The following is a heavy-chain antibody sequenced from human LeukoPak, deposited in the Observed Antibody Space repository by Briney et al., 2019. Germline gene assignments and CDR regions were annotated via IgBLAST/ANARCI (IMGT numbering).Heavy chain of an antibody. CDR1: GSTFSSYA. J-gene: IGHJ4*02. CDR3: AKIEGPPRPPPPDY. V-gene: IGHV3-23*01. D-gene: IGHD2-21*01. CDR2: ISGSGGST. Sequence: PGGSLRLSCAASGSTFSSYAMSWVRQAPGKGLEWVSAISGSGGSTYYADSVKGRFTISRDNSKNTLYLQMNSLRAEDTAVYYCAKIEGPPRPPPPDYWGQGTLVTVSS.